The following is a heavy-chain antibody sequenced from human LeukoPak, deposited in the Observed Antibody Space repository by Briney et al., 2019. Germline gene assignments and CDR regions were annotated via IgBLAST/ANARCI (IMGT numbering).Heavy chain of an antibody. CDR1: GFTFSSYE. D-gene: IGHD2-21*01. V-gene: IGHV3-48*03. Sequence: GGSLRLSCAASGFTFSSYETNWVRQAPGKGLEWLSYIIGSGSTTQYADSVRDRFTISRDNDKNAVYLQMNSLRADDTAIYYCVRDRGGAYSGDNLFDPWGQGTLVTVSS. J-gene: IGHJ5*02. CDR2: IIGSGSTT. CDR3: VRDRGGAYSGDNLFDP.